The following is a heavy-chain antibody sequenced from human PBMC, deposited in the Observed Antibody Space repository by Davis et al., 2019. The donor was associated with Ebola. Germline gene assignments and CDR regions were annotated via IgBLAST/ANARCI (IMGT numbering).Heavy chain of an antibody. J-gene: IGHJ3*02. CDR3: AREEPDQLGMGAFDI. Sequence: ASVKVSCKASGYTFTGYYMHWVRQAPGQGLEWMGWINPNSGGTNYAQKFQGRVTMTRDTSISTAYMELSRLRSDDTAVYYCAREEPDQLGMGAFDIWGQGTMVTVSS. CDR2: INPNSGGT. V-gene: IGHV1-2*02. D-gene: IGHD7-27*01. CDR1: GYTFTGYY.